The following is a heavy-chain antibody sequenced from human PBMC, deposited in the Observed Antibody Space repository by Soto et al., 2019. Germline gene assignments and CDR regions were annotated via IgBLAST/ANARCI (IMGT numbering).Heavy chain of an antibody. Sequence: QVQLLESGPGLVKPSQTLSLTCSVSGDSLSTVDYFWAWIRQPPGQALEYIGYIYKSATTYYNPSFESRVAISLDTSKSQFSLNVTSVTAADTAVYFCARGRYCLTGRCFPNWFDSWGQGTLVTVSS. D-gene: IGHD2-15*01. CDR2: IYKSATT. J-gene: IGHJ5*01. CDR3: ARGRYCLTGRCFPNWFDS. V-gene: IGHV4-30-4*01. CDR1: GDSLSTVDYF.